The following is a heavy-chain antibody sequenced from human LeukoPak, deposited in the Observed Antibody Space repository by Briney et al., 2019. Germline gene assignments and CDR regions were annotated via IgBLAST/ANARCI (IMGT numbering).Heavy chain of an antibody. J-gene: IGHJ6*02. CDR2: INPSSGVT. D-gene: IGHD3-3*01. CDR1: GYTFTGYY. Sequence: ASVKVSCKASGYTFTGYYIHWVRQAPGQGLEWMGRINPSSGVTTYVQKFQGRVTMTRDTSISTAYMELSRLRSDDTAVYYCARDSDYDFWSGYYTPGYYYYGMDVWGQGTTVTVSS. V-gene: IGHV1-2*06. CDR3: ARDSDYDFWSGYYTPGYYYYGMDV.